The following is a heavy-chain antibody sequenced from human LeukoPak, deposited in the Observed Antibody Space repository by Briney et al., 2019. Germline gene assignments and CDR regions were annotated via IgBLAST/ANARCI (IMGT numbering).Heavy chain of an antibody. D-gene: IGHD6-25*01. Sequence: PGGSLRLSCLGSGFSVSSDYMSWVRQAPGGGPEWVAIIYNDGSTYYAKSVEGRFSIYRDSSKNTVYLQMRSLRGDDTAKYYCARDSAFSAYAYWGQGTQVTVSS. CDR1: GFSVSSDY. CDR2: IYNDGST. J-gene: IGHJ4*02. CDR3: ARDSAFSAYAY. V-gene: IGHV3-66*01.